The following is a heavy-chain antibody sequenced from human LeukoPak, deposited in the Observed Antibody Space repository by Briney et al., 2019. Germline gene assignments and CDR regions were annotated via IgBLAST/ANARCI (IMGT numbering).Heavy chain of an antibody. V-gene: IGHV4-30-2*01. CDR3: ARGGGGEDAFDI. Sequence: SETLSLTCAVSGGSISSGGYSWSWLRQPPGRGLECIGYIYHSGSTYYNPSLKSRVIISVDRSKNQFSLKLRSVTAADTAVYYCARGGGGEDAFDIWGQGTMVSVSS. D-gene: IGHD3-10*01. J-gene: IGHJ3*02. CDR2: IYHSGST. CDR1: GGSISSGGYS.